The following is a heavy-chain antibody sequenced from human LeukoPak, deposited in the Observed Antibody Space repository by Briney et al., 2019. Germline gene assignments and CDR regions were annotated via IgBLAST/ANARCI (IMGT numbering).Heavy chain of an antibody. CDR3: ARDYYGSGTYSRDY. Sequence: GASVKVSCRASGYTFTGYQIHGLRQAPGRGLEGRGWINPNSDATNYAQDFQGRVTLTRDTSIGTAYMELSRLTSDDTAVYYCARDYYGSGTYSRDYWGQGTLVTVSS. CDR2: INPNSDAT. CDR1: GYTFTGYQ. V-gene: IGHV1-2*02. J-gene: IGHJ4*02. D-gene: IGHD3-10*01.